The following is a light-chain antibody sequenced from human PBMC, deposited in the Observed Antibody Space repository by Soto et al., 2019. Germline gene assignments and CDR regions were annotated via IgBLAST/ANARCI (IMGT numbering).Light chain of an antibody. CDR2: DVT. CDR3: CSYAGNYIYV. Sequence: QSALTQPRSVSGSPGQSVTISCTGASSDVGAYDAVSWYQQHPGNAPKLIIFDVTKRPSGVPDRFSGSKSGNTASLTISGLQADDEADYYCCSYAGNYIYVFGGGTKLTVL. V-gene: IGLV2-11*01. J-gene: IGLJ1*01. CDR1: SSDVGAYDA.